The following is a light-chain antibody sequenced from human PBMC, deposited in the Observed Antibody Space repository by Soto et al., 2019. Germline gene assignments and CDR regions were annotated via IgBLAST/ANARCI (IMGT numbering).Light chain of an antibody. Sequence: DIQVTQSPSSLSASVGDRVTITCRASQSIRTYLNWYQQRPGKPPKLLIHTASPLQSGVPSRFSGSGSGKEFHLTINRLQPEDFATYYWQETYSTLSSFGQGTKLEIK. J-gene: IGKJ2*04. CDR2: TAS. CDR3: QETYSTLSS. V-gene: IGKV1-39*01. CDR1: QSIRTY.